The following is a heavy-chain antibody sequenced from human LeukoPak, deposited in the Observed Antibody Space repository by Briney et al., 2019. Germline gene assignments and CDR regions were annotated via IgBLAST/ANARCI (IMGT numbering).Heavy chain of an antibody. V-gene: IGHV3-15*01. CDR3: TTDRYYFDWSYNWFDP. D-gene: IGHD3-9*01. CDR1: GFTFSNAW. J-gene: IGHJ5*02. Sequence: PGGSLRLSCAASGFTFSNAWMSWVRQAPGKGLEWVGRIKSKTDGGTTDYAAPVKGRFTISRDDSKNTLYLQMNSLKTEDTAVYYCTTDRYYFDWSYNWFDPWGQGTLVTVSS. CDR2: IKSKTDGGTT.